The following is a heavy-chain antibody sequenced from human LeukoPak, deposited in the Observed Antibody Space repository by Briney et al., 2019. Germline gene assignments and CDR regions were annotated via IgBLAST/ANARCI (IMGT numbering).Heavy chain of an antibody. CDR3: ARDLLEMATIPALDI. D-gene: IGHD5-24*01. CDR1: GYTFTSYY. J-gene: IGHJ3*02. CDR2: INPSGGST. Sequence: ASVKVSCKASGYTFTSYYMHWVRQAPGQGLEWMGIINPSGGSTSYAQKFQGRVTMTRDTSTSTVYMELSSLRSEDTAVYYCARDLLEMATIPALDIWGQGTMVTVSS. V-gene: IGHV1-46*01.